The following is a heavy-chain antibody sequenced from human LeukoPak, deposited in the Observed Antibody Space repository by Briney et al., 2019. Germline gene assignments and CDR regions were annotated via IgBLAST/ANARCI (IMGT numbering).Heavy chain of an antibody. CDR1: GGSISSSNW. J-gene: IGHJ6*02. Sequence: SETLSLTCAVSGGSISSSNWWSWVRPPPGKGLEWIGEINHSGSTNYNPSLKSRVTISVDTSKNQFSLKLSSVTAADTAVYYCARAGTPYYYYGMDVWGQGTTVTVSS. CDR3: ARAGTPYYYYGMDV. CDR2: INHSGST. V-gene: IGHV4-4*02.